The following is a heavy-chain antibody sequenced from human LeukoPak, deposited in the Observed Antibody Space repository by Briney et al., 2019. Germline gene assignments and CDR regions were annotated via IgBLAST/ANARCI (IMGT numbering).Heavy chain of an antibody. D-gene: IGHD1-26*01. CDR1: GFTFSSYG. J-gene: IGHJ4*02. Sequence: GGSLRLSCAASGFTFSSYGMHWVRQAPGKGLEWVAFIRYDGSNKYYADSVKGRFTISRDNSKNTLYLQMNSLRAEDTAVYYCARGGVGATDFDYWGQGTLVTVSS. CDR2: IRYDGSNK. V-gene: IGHV3-30*02. CDR3: ARGGVGATDFDY.